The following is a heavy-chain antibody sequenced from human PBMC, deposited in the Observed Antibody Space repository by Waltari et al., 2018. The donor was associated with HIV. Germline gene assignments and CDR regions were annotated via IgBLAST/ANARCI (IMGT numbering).Heavy chain of an antibody. D-gene: IGHD1-26*01. CDR3: ARLDEAEWELVADL. Sequence: VQLVQSGPEAKKPGEALKISCKASGYDFSSHWNVWVRQRPGQGLEGVGLIFPGASGTKYSPSFQGRVTISADTSITPAYLQWNSLKASDTAIYYCARLDEAEWELVADLWGRGTLVTVSS. V-gene: IGHV5-51*01. J-gene: IGHJ5*02. CDR2: IFPGASGT. CDR1: GYDFSSHW.